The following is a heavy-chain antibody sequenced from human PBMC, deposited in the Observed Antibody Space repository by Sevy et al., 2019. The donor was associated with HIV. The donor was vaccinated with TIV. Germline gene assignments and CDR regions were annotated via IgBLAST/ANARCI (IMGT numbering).Heavy chain of an antibody. D-gene: IGHD3-22*01. CDR2: IWNDGSNK. CDR1: GFTFSNYG. V-gene: IGHV3-33*01. Sequence: GGSLRLSCAASGFTFSNYGMHWVRQAPGKALEWSAVIWNDGSNKYYADSVKGRFTISRDNSKNTLYLQMNSLRVEDTAVYFCARGGDFNDRSAKRDFDYWGQGTLVTVSS. J-gene: IGHJ4*02. CDR3: ARGGDFNDRSAKRDFDY.